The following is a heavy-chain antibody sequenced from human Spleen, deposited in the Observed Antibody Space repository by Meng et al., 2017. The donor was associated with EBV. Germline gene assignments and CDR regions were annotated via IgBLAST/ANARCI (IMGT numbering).Heavy chain of an antibody. J-gene: IGHJ4*02. Sequence: QVQLQQWGAGLLKPSXXLSLTCAVYGGSFSGYYWSWIRQPPGRGLEWIGEIDHSGSTNYNPSLKSRVTISVDTSKDQFSLNLNSVTAADTAVYYCARGSYCSGGVCFHYWGQGTLVTVSS. CDR3: ARGSYCSGGVCFHY. D-gene: IGHD2-21*01. V-gene: IGHV4-34*01. CDR1: GGSFSGYY. CDR2: IDHSGST.